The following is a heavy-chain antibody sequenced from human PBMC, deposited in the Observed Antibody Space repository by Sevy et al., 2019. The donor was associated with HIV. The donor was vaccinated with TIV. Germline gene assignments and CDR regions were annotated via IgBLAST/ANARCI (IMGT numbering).Heavy chain of an antibody. CDR1: GFTFSSYG. CDR2: ISYDGSNK. Sequence: GVSLRLSCAASGFTFSSYGMHWVRQAPGKGLEWVAVISYDGSNKYYADSMKGRFTISRDNSKNTLYLQMNSLRAEDTAVYYCAKGAPLRRVVVTHFDYWGQGTLVTVSS. D-gene: IGHD2-15*01. CDR3: AKGAPLRRVVVTHFDY. V-gene: IGHV3-30*18. J-gene: IGHJ4*02.